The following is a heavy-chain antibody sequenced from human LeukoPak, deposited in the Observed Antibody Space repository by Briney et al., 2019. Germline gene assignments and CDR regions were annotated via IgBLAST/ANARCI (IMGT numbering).Heavy chain of an antibody. D-gene: IGHD2-15*01. J-gene: IGHJ6*03. Sequence: GESLKISCEASGYTFSNYWIGWVRQMPGKGLEWMGIIYPGDSDTRYSPSFQGQVTISADKSISTAYLQWSSLKASDTAMYYCARRGRVGYYYYMDVWGKGTTVTVSS. CDR2: IYPGDSDT. CDR1: GYTFSNYW. V-gene: IGHV5-51*01. CDR3: ARRGRVGYYYYMDV.